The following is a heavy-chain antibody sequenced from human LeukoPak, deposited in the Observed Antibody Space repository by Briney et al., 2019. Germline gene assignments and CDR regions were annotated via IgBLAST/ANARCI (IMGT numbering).Heavy chain of an antibody. J-gene: IGHJ4*02. CDR2: ITTSKYI. CDR3: ARDRDYSSGWTEGLDY. V-gene: IGHV3-21*01. D-gene: IGHD6-19*01. Sequence: PGGALTLSCAVSGFTFNSHSLNWVRQAPGKGLEWVVSITTSKYIFYEESVTGRLTISSDNTTNSLFLQMHSLRAEDTPVYYCARDRDYSSGWTEGLDYWGQGILVTVSS. CDR1: GFTFNSHS.